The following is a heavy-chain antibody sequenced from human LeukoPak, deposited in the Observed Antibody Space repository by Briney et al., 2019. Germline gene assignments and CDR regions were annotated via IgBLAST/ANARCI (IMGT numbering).Heavy chain of an antibody. V-gene: IGHV4-59*01. Sequence: PSETLSLTCTVSGGSISTYYWSWIRQPPGKGLEWIGYIYHSGTTNYNPSLKSRVTISVDTSKNQFSLKLSSVTAADTAVYYCARVRATRYYYDSSGYLYYFDYWGQGTLVTVSS. J-gene: IGHJ4*02. CDR2: IYHSGTT. D-gene: IGHD3-22*01. CDR3: ARVRATRYYYDSSGYLYYFDY. CDR1: GGSISTYY.